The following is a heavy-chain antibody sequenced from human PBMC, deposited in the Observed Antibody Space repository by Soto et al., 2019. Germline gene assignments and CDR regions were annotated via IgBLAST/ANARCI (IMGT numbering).Heavy chain of an antibody. J-gene: IGHJ4*02. V-gene: IGHV3-30-3*01. CDR1: GFTFSSYG. CDR2: ISYDGSNK. CDR3: ARDGSGSHSGGLGD. Sequence: QVQLVESGGGVVQPGRSLRLSCAASGFTFSSYGMHWVRQAPGKGLEWVAVISYDGSNKYNADSVKGRFTISRDNSKNTMYLQMHSLRAEDTAVYYCARDGSGSHSGGLGDWGQGTLVTVSS. D-gene: IGHD3-10*01.